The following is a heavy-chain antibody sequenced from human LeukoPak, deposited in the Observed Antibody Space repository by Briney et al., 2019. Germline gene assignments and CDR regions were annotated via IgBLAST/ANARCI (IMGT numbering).Heavy chain of an antibody. CDR2: IYPGDSDI. D-gene: IGHD2-15*01. CDR1: GYSFTISW. Sequence: GESLKISCEGSGYSFTISWIGWVRQMPGKGLEWMGIIYPGDSDIRYSPSFQGQVTISADKSITTAYLQWSSLKASDTAIYYCARGLYCSGGSCRFDYWGQGTLVTVSS. J-gene: IGHJ4*02. CDR3: ARGLYCSGGSCRFDY. V-gene: IGHV5-51*01.